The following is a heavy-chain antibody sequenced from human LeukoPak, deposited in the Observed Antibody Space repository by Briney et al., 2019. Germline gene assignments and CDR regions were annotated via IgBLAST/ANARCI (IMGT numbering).Heavy chain of an antibody. CDR2: IYSDGST. V-gene: IGHV4-4*09. CDR3: AKLSRAAEVFYHYMDV. D-gene: IGHD3-16*02. Sequence: SETLSLTCTVSGGSISGHYWGWIRQPPGRGLEFMGYIYSDGSTNYNPSVKSRVTMSVDTSKNQFSLKLTSVTAADTAVFYCAKLSRAAEVFYHYMDVWGKGTTVTVS. CDR1: GGSISGHY. J-gene: IGHJ6*03.